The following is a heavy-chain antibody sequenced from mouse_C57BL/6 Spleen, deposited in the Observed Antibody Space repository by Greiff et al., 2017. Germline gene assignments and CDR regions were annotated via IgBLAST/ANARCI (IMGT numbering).Heavy chain of an antibody. CDR3: AVGNYYGSSYPYY. CDR1: GFNITDYY. CDR2: IDPEDGET. Sequence: VQLKQSGAELVKPGASVKLSCTASGFNITDYYMHWVKQRTEQGLEWIGRIDPEDGETKYAPKFPGKATITADTSANTAYLQLSSLTSEDTAVYYCAVGNYYGSSYPYYWGQGTTLTVSS. V-gene: IGHV14-2*01. J-gene: IGHJ2*01. D-gene: IGHD1-1*01.